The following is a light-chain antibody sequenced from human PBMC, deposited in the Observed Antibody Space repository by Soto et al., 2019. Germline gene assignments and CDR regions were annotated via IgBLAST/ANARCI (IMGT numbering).Light chain of an antibody. J-gene: IGLJ1*01. CDR3: SSYTTSSTLYV. CDR2: QVS. CDR1: SSDVGNYNY. V-gene: IGLV2-14*01. Sequence: QSVLTQPPSVSGSPGQSITISCTGTSSDVGNYNYVSWYQQHPGKAPQLMIFQVSNRASGVSNRFSGSKSGDTASLTISGLQAEDEADYYCSSYTTSSTLYVFGTGTKVTVL.